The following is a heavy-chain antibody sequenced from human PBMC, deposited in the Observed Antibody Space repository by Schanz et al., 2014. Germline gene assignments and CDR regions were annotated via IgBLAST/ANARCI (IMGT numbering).Heavy chain of an antibody. J-gene: IGHJ4*02. D-gene: IGHD6-13*01. CDR3: ARDGEAAAGCDY. V-gene: IGHV3-23*04. CDR2: ISGSGGST. Sequence: VQLVESGGGVVQPGRSLRLSCAASGFTFSSYAMSWVRQAPGKGLEWVSAISGSGGSTYYADSVKGRFTISRDNSKNTLYLQMNSLRAEDTAVYYCARDGEAAAGCDYWGQGTLXTVSS. CDR1: GFTFSSYA.